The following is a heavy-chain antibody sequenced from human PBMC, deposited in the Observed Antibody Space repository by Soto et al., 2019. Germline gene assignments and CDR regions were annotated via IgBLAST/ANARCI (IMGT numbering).Heavy chain of an antibody. V-gene: IGHV4-31*03. J-gene: IGHJ3*02. CDR1: RGSITTVGTS. D-gene: IGHD1-26*01. CDR2: ISYSGST. Sequence: NLCPNCTVSRGSITTVGTSGSWIRQFPGKGLEWIRHISYSGSTNSNPSLRSRLSMSVDTSKNQFSLELSSVTAADTAVYYCARLLGSGNYLGIFDAFDIWGQGSVVT. CDR3: ARLLGSGNYLGIFDAFDI.